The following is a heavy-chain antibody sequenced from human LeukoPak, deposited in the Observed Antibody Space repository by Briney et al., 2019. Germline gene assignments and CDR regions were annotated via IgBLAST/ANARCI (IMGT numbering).Heavy chain of an antibody. J-gene: IGHJ3*02. V-gene: IGHV3-21*01. CDR2: ISSSSSYI. Sequence: GGSLRLSCAASGFTFSSYSMNWVRQAPGKGLEWFSSISSSSSYIYYADSVKGRFTISRDNAKNSLYLQMNSLRAEDTAVYYCARVALPRAFDIWGQGTMVTVSS. CDR3: ARVALPRAFDI. CDR1: GFTFSSYS.